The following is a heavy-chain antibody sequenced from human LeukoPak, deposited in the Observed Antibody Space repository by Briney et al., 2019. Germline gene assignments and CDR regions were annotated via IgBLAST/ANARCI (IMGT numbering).Heavy chain of an antibody. J-gene: IGHJ4*02. Sequence: PGASVKVSCKASGYTFTNYYIHWVRQAPGQGLDWMGTINPSVGTTRSAQGRVTLTRDTSTNTVYMELSTLRSEDTAVYYCARSVFPYYSGSGSPYNVDVRRSSCFDFWGQGTLVTVSS. V-gene: IGHV1-46*01. CDR1: GYTFTNYY. D-gene: IGHD3-10*01. CDR2: INPSVGTT. CDR3: ARSVFPYYSGSGSPYNVDVRRSSCFDF.